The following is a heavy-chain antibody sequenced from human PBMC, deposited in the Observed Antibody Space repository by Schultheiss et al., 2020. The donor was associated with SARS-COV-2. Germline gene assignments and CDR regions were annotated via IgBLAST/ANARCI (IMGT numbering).Heavy chain of an antibody. V-gene: IGHV4-61*08. Sequence: SQTLSLTCSVSGDSISTGGYYWSWIRQPPGKGLEWIGEIYHSGSTNYNPSLKSRVTMSIDTSKNQFSLKLRSVTAADTAVYYCAREGGWFDPWGQGTLVTVSS. CDR2: IYHSGST. J-gene: IGHJ5*02. CDR1: GDSISTGGYY. CDR3: AREGGWFDP. D-gene: IGHD3-16*01.